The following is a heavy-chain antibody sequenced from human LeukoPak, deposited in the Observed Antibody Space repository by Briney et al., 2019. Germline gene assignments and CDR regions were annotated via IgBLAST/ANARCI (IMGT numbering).Heavy chain of an antibody. CDR3: ATDGSPFDN. CDR2: IKQDGNEK. V-gene: IGHV3-7*01. CDR1: GFTFSSYW. J-gene: IGHJ4*02. Sequence: GVSLRLSCAASGFTFSSYWMSWVRQPPGKGLEWVANIKQDGNEKYYLDSVKGRFTISRDNAKNSLYLQMDSLRAEDTAVYYCATDGSPFDNWGQGTLVTVSS.